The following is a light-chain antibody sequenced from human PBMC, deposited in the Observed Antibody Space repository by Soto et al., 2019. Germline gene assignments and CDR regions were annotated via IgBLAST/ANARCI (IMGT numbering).Light chain of an antibody. V-gene: IGLV2-8*01. CDR1: SSDVGGYNY. CDR2: EVS. J-gene: IGLJ1*01. CDR3: SSYAGSNIYV. Sequence: QSVLTQPPSASGSPGQSVTISCTGTSSDVGGYNYVSWYQQHPGKAPKLMIYEVSKRPSGVPDRFSGSKSGNTASLTVSGLQAEYEADYYCSSYAGSNIYVFGTGTKLTVL.